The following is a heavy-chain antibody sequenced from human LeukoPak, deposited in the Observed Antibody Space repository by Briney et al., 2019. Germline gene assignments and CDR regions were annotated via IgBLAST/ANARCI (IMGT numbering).Heavy chain of an antibody. D-gene: IGHD3-22*01. J-gene: IGHJ4*02. CDR1: GYTFTSYG. CDR3: ARDLARGTEMIITTLFDY. CDR2: ISAYNGNT. Sequence: ASVKVSCTASGYTFTSYGISWVRQAPGQGLEWMGWISAYNGNTNYAQKLQGRVTITRDTSASTAYMELSGLRSEDTAVYYCARDLARGTEMIITTLFDYWGQGTLVTVSS. V-gene: IGHV1-18*01.